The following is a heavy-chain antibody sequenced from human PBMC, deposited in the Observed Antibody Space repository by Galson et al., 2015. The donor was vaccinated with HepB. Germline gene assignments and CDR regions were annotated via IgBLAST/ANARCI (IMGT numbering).Heavy chain of an antibody. V-gene: IGHV6-1*01. J-gene: IGHJ3*01. CDR1: GDSVSSNSAA. CDR3: ARAYYHDTSGYWGPALDV. Sequence: CAISGDSVSSNSAACNWIRQSPSRGLEWLGRTYYRSKRYNEYALFVKSRISFNPDTSKNQFSLHLSSVTPEDTAVYYCARAYYHDTSGYWGPALDVWGLGTMVTVSS. CDR2: TYYRSKRYN. D-gene: IGHD3-22*01.